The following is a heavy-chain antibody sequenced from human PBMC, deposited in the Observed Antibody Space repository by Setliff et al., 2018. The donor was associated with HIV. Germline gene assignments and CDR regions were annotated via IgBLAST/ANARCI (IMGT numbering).Heavy chain of an antibody. CDR1: GGSMSSYY. CDR2: IYYTGST. D-gene: IGHD6-25*01. V-gene: IGHV4-59*08. Sequence: PSETLSLTCTVSGGSMSSYYWSWIRQPPGKGLESIGYIYYTGSTNYNPALKSRVTISVDTSKNLFSLQLSFVTAADTAVYYCARHARFSTGHRAFDYWGQGTLVTVS. CDR3: ARHARFSTGHRAFDY. J-gene: IGHJ4*02.